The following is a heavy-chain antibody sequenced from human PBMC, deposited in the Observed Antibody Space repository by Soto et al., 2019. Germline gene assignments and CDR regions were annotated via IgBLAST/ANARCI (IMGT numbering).Heavy chain of an antibody. CDR1: GASISSTTSGDW. Sequence: HVQLQESGPGLVKPSGTLSLTCTVSGASISSTTSGDWWSWVRHPPGKGLEWIGEIHHSGNTNYNPSLKSRVTMSVDKSKNQFSLRLNSVTAADTAVYYCAKMVGATLVDYWGQGTLVTVSS. CDR2: IHHSGNT. D-gene: IGHD1-26*01. CDR3: AKMVGATLVDY. V-gene: IGHV4-4*02. J-gene: IGHJ4*02.